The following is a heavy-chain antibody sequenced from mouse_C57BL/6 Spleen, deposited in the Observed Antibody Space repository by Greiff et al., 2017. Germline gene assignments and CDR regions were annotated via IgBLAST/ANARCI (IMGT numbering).Heavy chain of an antibody. V-gene: IGHV1-61*01. CDR1: GYTFTSYW. D-gene: IGHD1-1*01. CDR3: ARGDYGRSYSFAY. CDR2: IYPSDSET. J-gene: IGHJ3*01. Sequence: QVQLQQPGAELVRPGSSVKLSCKASGYTFTSYWLDWVKQRPGQGLEWIGNIYPSDSETHYNPKFKDKATLTVEKSSSTAYMQLSSLTSEDSAVYYCARGDYGRSYSFAYWGQGTLVTVSA.